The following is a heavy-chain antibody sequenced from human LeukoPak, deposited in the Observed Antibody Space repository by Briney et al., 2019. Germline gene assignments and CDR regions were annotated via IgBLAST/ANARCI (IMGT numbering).Heavy chain of an antibody. D-gene: IGHD5-18*01. V-gene: IGHV1-24*01. Sequence: GASVKVSCKVSGYTLTELSMHWVRQAPGKGFEWMGRFDPEKGETIYAQKFQGRVTMTEDTSTDTAYMELSSLRSEDTAVYYCARGSGYRPYYYMDVWGKGTTVTVSS. J-gene: IGHJ6*03. CDR3: ARGSGYRPYYYMDV. CDR1: GYTLTELS. CDR2: FDPEKGET.